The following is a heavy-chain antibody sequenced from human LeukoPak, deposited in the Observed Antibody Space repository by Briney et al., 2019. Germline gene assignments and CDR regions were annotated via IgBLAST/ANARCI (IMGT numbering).Heavy chain of an antibody. Sequence: GGSLRLSCAVYGFTFDDYGMHWVRQAPGKGLEWVAVISYDGSNKYYADSVKGRFTISRDNAKNSLYLQMNSLRAEDTAVYYCASQLVALDYWGQGTLVTVSS. D-gene: IGHD6-6*01. CDR1: GFTFDDYG. CDR3: ASQLVALDY. CDR2: ISYDGSNK. J-gene: IGHJ4*02. V-gene: IGHV3-30*03.